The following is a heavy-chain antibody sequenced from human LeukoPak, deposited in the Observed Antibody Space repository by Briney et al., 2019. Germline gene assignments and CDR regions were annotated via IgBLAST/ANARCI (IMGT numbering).Heavy chain of an antibody. Sequence: GGSLGLSCAASGFTFIAYNMYWVRQAPGKGLEWVSSISSSSNYIYYADSLKGRFTISRDNAKNSLYLQMNSLRAEDTAVYYCARDEGVSFEYGGPGTLVTVSS. CDR1: GFTFIAYN. CDR3: ARDEGVSFEY. J-gene: IGHJ4*02. V-gene: IGHV3-21*01. CDR2: ISSSSNYI.